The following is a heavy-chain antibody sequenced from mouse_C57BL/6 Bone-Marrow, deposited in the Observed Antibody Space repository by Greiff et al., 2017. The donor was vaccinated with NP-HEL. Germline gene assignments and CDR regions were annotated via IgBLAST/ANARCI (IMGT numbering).Heavy chain of an antibody. CDR2: IHPNSGST. D-gene: IGHD1-1*01. CDR3: ARPPDYYGSSWWYFDV. Sequence: QVQLQQSGAELVKPGASVKLSCKASGYTFTSYWMHWVKQRPGQGLEWIGMIHPNSGSTNYNEKFKSKATLTVDKSSSTAYMQLSSLTSEDSAVYYCARPPDYYGSSWWYFDVWGTGTTVTVSS. CDR1: GYTFTSYW. J-gene: IGHJ1*03. V-gene: IGHV1-64*01.